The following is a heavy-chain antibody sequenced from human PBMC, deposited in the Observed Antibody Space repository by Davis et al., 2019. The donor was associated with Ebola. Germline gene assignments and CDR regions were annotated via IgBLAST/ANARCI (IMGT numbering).Heavy chain of an antibody. Sequence: GGSLRLSCAASGFTFSNYAMSWVRQTPGRGLEWVTVMSYDGTNKYYRDSVKGRFTISRDESKNTLYLQMNNLREEDTGIYYCARAVGSAQRAYFDYWGQGTLVTVSP. CDR2: MSYDGTNK. D-gene: IGHD1-26*01. V-gene: IGHV3-30*03. CDR3: ARAVGSAQRAYFDY. J-gene: IGHJ4*02. CDR1: GFTFSNYA.